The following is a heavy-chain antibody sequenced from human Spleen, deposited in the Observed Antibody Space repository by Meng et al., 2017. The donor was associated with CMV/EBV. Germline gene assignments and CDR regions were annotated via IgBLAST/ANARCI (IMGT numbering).Heavy chain of an antibody. CDR1: GFTFSSYG. D-gene: IGHD3-22*01. J-gene: IGHJ6*02. V-gene: IGHV3-30*02. CDR3: ARDAKDPYDSSGYSSWWVSYYYGMDV. Sequence: GESLKISCAASGFTFSSYGMHWVRQAPGKGLEWVAFIRYDGSNKYYADSVKGRFTISRDNSKNTLYLQMNSLRAEDTAVYYCARDAKDPYDSSGYSSWWVSYYYGMDVWGQGTTVTVSS. CDR2: IRYDGSNK.